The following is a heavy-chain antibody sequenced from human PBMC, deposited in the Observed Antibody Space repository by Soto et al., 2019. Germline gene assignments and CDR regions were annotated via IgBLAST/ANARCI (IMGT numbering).Heavy chain of an antibody. Sequence: QVQLVESGGGVVQPGRSLRVSCAASGFTFSSYDMHWVRQAPGKGLEWVAVISYDGSNKYYADSVKGRFTISRDNSKNTLYLQMNSLRAEDTAVYYCARVARGVRATTVHFDYWGQGTLVTVSS. CDR1: GFTFSSYD. J-gene: IGHJ4*02. CDR3: ARVARGVRATTVHFDY. V-gene: IGHV3-30-3*01. CDR2: ISYDGSNK. D-gene: IGHD1-26*01.